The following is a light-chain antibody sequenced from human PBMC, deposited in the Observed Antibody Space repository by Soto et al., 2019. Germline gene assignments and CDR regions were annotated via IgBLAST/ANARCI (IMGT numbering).Light chain of an antibody. Sequence: QSVLTQPPSASGPPGQWVTISCSGSTSNIGSNYVYWYQQLPAMATKLLIYNNNDRHSWVPDRFSGSKSGTAASIAISGLRSEDEAHSFCAAWDDSRNGLTFGAGTKLTVL. CDR2: NNN. CDR3: AAWDDSRNGLT. J-gene: IGLJ2*01. CDR1: TSNIGSNY. V-gene: IGLV1-47*02.